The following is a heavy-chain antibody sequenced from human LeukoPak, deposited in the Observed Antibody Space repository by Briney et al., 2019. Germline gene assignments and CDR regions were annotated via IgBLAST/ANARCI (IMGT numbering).Heavy chain of an antibody. J-gene: IGHJ5*02. Sequence: SETLSLTCTVSGGSISSSSYYWGWIRQSPGKGLEWIGYIYYSGSTYYNPSLKSRVTISVDTSNTQFSLKLDSVTAADTAVYYCAKEDRVKYWFDPWGQGTLVTVSS. CDR3: AKEDRVKYWFDP. CDR2: IYYSGST. V-gene: IGHV4-39*07. D-gene: IGHD1-14*01. CDR1: GGSISSSSYY.